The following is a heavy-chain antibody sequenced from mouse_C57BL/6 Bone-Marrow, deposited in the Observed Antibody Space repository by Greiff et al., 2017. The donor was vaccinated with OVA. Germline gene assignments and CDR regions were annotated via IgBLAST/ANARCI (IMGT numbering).Heavy chain of an antibody. J-gene: IGHJ2*01. CDR1: GFTFTDYY. CDR3: ARYIAVAYFDY. D-gene: IGHD1-1*01. Sequence: VQLKQSGGGLVQPGGSLSLSCAASGFTFTDYYMSWVRQPPGKALEWLGFIRNKANGYTTEYSASVKGRFTISSDNSQSILYLQMNALRAEDSATYYCARYIAVAYFDYWGQGTTLTVSS. CDR2: IRNKANGYTT. V-gene: IGHV7-3*01.